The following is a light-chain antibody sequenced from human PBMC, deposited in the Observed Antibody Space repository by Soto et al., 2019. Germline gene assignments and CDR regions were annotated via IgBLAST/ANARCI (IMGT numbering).Light chain of an antibody. Sequence: QSALTQPASVSGSPAQSITISCTGTSSDIGTYNLVSWYQHYPGKAPKLMIYEGIKRPSGVSNRFSGSKSGNTAFLTISGLQAEHEADYYCCSYAGSGTDNYVFGSGTKVTVL. CDR1: SSDIGTYNL. V-gene: IGLV2-23*01. CDR2: EGI. J-gene: IGLJ1*01. CDR3: CSYAGSGTDNYV.